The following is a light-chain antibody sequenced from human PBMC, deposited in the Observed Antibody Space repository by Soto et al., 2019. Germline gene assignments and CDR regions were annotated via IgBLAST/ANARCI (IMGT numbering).Light chain of an antibody. V-gene: IGKV1-6*01. Sequence: AIQMTQSPSSLSASVGDRVTITCRASQGIRNDLGWYQQKPGKAPKLLIYAASSLQSGVPTRFRGSGSGTDFTLTISSLQPEDFATYYCQQYETFSGTFGPGTKVEI. CDR1: QGIRND. CDR3: QQYETFSGT. J-gene: IGKJ1*01. CDR2: AAS.